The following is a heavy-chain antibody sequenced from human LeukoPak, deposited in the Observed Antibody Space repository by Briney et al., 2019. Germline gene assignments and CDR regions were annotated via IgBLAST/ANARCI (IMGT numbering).Heavy chain of an antibody. CDR3: ARVVSSSSGGDFDY. CDR2: ISSSSSYI. D-gene: IGHD6-6*01. CDR1: GFTFTDYF. Sequence: GGSLRLSCAASGFTFTDYFMSWIRQAPGKGLEWVSSISSSSSYIYYADSVKGRFTISRDNAKNSLYLQMNSLRAEDTAVYYCARVVSSSSGGDFDYWGQGTLVTVSS. J-gene: IGHJ4*02. V-gene: IGHV3-11*06.